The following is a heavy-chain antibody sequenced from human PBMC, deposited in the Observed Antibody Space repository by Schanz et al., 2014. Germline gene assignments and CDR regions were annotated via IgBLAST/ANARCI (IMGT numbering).Heavy chain of an antibody. J-gene: IGHJ3*02. V-gene: IGHV3-23*01. CDR2: ISGSGGST. D-gene: IGHD3-10*01. CDR3: ARGGFGELSAFDI. CDR1: GFTFSTYA. Sequence: EVQLLESGGGLVQPGGSLRLSCAASGFTFSTYAMAWVRQAPGKGLEWVSAISGSGGSTYYADSVRGRFTISRDNAENTLFLQMNSLRPEATAVYYCARGGFGELSAFDIWGQGTMVTVSS.